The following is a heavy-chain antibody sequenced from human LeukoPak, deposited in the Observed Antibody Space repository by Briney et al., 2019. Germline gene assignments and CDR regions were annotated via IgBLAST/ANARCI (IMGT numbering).Heavy chain of an antibody. J-gene: IGHJ4*02. CDR1: GFTFSDYY. CDR3: AKALIAVAGGIDY. D-gene: IGHD6-19*01. Sequence: GGSLRLSCAASGFTFSDYYMSWIRQAPGKGLEWVSAISGSGGSTYYADSVKGRFTISRDNSKNTLYLQMNSLRAEDTAVYYCAKALIAVAGGIDYWGQGTLVTVSS. CDR2: ISGSGGST. V-gene: IGHV3-23*01.